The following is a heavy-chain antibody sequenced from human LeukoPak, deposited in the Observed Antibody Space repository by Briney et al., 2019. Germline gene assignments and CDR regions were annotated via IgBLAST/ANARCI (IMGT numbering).Heavy chain of an antibody. CDR1: GXTFSHYW. D-gene: IGHD1-1*01. J-gene: IGHJ4*02. CDR3: ANEMNWSFGY. CDR2: IKPDGSYN. Sequence: PGGSLRLSCSASGXTFSHYWMSWVRQAPGKGLEWVATIKPDGSYNDYVDSVKGRFTISRDNAKNSLSLQMSSLRAEDTAVYYCANEMNWSFGYWGQGTLVTVSS. V-gene: IGHV3-7*02.